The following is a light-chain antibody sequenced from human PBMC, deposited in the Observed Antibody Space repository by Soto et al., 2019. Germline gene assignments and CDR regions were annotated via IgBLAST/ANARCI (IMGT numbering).Light chain of an antibody. CDR2: KVS. CDR3: MLGTLWPRT. Sequence: VVITQSPLSLPVTPGQPASISCRSSQSLLYSDGNTFLSWFQQRPGQSPRRLIYKVSNRDSGVPDRFSGSGSDTDFTLKISRVEAEDVRVYYCMLGTLWPRTFGQGTKV. J-gene: IGKJ1*01. CDR1: QSLLYSDGNTF. V-gene: IGKV2-30*01.